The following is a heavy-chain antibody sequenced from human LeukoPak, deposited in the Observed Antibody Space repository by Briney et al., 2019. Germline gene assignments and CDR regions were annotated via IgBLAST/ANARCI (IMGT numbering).Heavy chain of an antibody. CDR2: IYYNGIT. Sequence: SETLSLTCTVSGGSIFSGDYYWNWIRQPPGKGLEWVGYIYYNGITYYNPSLESRVTISVDTSKNQFSLKLSSVTAADTAVYYCARGDYNDGAGYLDHWGQGTLVPVSS. CDR3: ARGDYNDGAGYLDH. J-gene: IGHJ5*02. CDR1: GGSIFSGDYY. D-gene: IGHD3-22*01. V-gene: IGHV4-30-4*01.